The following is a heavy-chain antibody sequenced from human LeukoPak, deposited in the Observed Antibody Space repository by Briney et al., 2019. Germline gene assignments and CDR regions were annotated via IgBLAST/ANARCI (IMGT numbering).Heavy chain of an antibody. Sequence: SRTLSLTCTVSGGSISSGDYYWSWIRQPPGKGLEWIGYIYYSGSTYYNPSLKSRVIISVDTSKNQFSLKLSSVTAADTAVYYCAREATYSGYANYGMDVWGQGTTVTVSS. J-gene: IGHJ6*02. CDR3: AREATYSGYANYGMDV. V-gene: IGHV4-30-4*01. CDR1: GGSISSGDYY. D-gene: IGHD5-12*01. CDR2: IYYSGST.